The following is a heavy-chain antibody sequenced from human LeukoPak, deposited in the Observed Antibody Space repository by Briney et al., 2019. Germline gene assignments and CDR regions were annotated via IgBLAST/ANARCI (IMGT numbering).Heavy chain of an antibody. CDR1: GFTFSSYA. CDR2: ISGSGGST. CDR3: AKDREYSYGYADY. J-gene: IGHJ4*02. D-gene: IGHD5-18*01. Sequence: GGSLRLSCAASGFTFSSYAMSWVREAPGKGLEWVSAISGSGGSTYYADSVKGRFTISRDNSKNTLYLQMNSLRAEDTAVYYCAKDREYSYGYADYWGQGTLVTVSS. V-gene: IGHV3-23*01.